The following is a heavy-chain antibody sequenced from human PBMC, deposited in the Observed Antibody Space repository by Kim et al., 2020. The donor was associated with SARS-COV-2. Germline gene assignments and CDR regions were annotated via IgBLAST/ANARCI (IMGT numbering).Heavy chain of an antibody. CDR3: AKDLGRSGSYNY. CDR1: GFTFSSYG. Sequence: GESLRLSCAASGFTFSSYGMHWVRQAPGKGLEWVAVISYDGSNKYYADSVKGRFTISRDNSKNTLCLQMNSLRAEDTAVYYCAKDLGRSGSYNYWGQGTLVTVSS. V-gene: IGHV3-30*18. J-gene: IGHJ4*02. CDR2: ISYDGSNK. D-gene: IGHD3-10*01.